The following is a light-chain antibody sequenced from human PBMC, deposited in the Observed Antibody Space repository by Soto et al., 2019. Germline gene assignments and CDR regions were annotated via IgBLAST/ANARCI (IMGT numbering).Light chain of an antibody. CDR2: EVS. Sequence: HSALTQPASVSGSPGQSITISCTGTSSDVGGYNFVSWYQQHPGKAPKLMIYEVSNRPSGVSNRFSGSKSGNTASLTISGLQAEDEADYYCSSFTSGSTLFGTGTKLTVL. V-gene: IGLV2-14*01. CDR1: SSDVGGYNF. J-gene: IGLJ1*01. CDR3: SSFTSGSTL.